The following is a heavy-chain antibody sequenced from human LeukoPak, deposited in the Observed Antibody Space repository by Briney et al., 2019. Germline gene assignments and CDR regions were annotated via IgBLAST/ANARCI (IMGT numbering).Heavy chain of an antibody. D-gene: IGHD2-21*02. J-gene: IGHJ4*02. CDR2: ISGSGGST. Sequence: GGSLRLSCAASGFTFSSYAMSWVRQAPGKGLEWVSAISGSGGSTYYADSVKGRFTISRDNSKNTLYLQMNSLRAEDTAVYHCAKTTYCGRDCYSWYFDFWGQGTLVTVSS. V-gene: IGHV3-23*01. CDR1: GFTFSSYA. CDR3: AKTTYCGRDCYSWYFDF.